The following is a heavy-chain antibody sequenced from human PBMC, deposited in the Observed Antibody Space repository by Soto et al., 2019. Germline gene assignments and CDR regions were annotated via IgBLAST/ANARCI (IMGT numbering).Heavy chain of an antibody. J-gene: IGHJ4*02. Sequence: QIQLVESGGGMVKPGGSLRLSCEFSGFTFSDFYMTWIRQAPGKGLEWLSYISPNSNYKQYAESVKGRHTISRDNAKNSLSLQMNSLRVDDTAVYYCVRGGGGGQFDSWGQGTLVTVSS. D-gene: IGHD2-21*01. CDR1: GFTFSDFY. CDR2: ISPNSNYK. CDR3: VRGGGGGQFDS. V-gene: IGHV3-11*06.